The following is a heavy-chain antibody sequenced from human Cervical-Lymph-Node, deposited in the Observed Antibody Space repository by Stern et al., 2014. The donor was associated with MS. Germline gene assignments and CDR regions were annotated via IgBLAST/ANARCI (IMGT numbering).Heavy chain of an antibody. CDR3: ARDEPPYNSGWPSLDY. CDR1: GYTFTGYY. CDR2: INPNIGGT. J-gene: IGHJ4*02. V-gene: IGHV1-2*06. Sequence: VQLVQSGAEVKKPGTSVKVSCKASGYTFTGYYIHWVRQAPGQGLEWMGRINPNIGGTNFAQKFRGRVTMTRDTSISTAYMELSSLTSDDTAIYYCARDEPPYNSGWPSLDYWGQGALVIVSS. D-gene: IGHD5-12*01.